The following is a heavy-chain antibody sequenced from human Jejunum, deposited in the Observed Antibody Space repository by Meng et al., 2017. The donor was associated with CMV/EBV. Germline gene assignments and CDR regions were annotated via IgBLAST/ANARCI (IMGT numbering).Heavy chain of an antibody. D-gene: IGHD1-26*01. V-gene: IGHV4-4*07. CDR2: IYTSGST. Sequence: QVLLHEAGPGLVKSSETLSLTCFVSAGPISGYYWSWIRQPAGKGLEWIGRIYTSGSTHYNPSLKSRLTMSVDLAKNQISLKLSSVTAADTAVYYCARESGSYYWFDPWGQGTLVTVSS. CDR1: AGPISGYY. CDR3: ARESGSYYWFDP. J-gene: IGHJ5*02.